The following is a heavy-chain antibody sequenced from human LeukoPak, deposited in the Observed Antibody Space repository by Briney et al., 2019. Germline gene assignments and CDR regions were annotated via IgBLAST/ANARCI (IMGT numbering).Heavy chain of an antibody. Sequence: PSETLSLTCSVSGDSISSRSYYWGWIRQSPGKGLEYIGSFYESGDAYYNPSLKSRLTISGDTSKNQFYLKLTSVTVADTAVYYYARHPLEFEYTSGPTLLSSYFDNWGQGTLVTVAS. J-gene: IGHJ4*02. CDR2: FYESGDA. CDR3: ARHPLEFEYTSGPTLLSSYFDN. CDR1: GDSISSRSYY. D-gene: IGHD1-1*01. V-gene: IGHV4-39*01.